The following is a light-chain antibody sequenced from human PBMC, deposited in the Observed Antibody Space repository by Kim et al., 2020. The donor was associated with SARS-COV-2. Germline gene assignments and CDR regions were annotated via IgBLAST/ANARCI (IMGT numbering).Light chain of an antibody. CDR3: SSWDSSLNAWV. V-gene: IGLV10-54*01. CDR2: RNN. Sequence: QAGLTQPPSVSKDLRQTATLTCTGNSKNVGDQGAAWLQQHQGHPPKLLSYRNNNRPSAISERFSASRSGNTASLTITGLQPEDEADYYCSSWDSSLNAWVFGGGTKLTVL. J-gene: IGLJ3*02. CDR1: SKNVGDQG.